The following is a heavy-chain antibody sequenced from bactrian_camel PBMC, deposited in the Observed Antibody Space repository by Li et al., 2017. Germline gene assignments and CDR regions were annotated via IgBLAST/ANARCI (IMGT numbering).Heavy chain of an antibody. V-gene: IGHV3S53*01. J-gene: IGHJ4*01. D-gene: IGHD2*01. CDR3: AADRRRHGPPSLRPGDYSV. Sequence: QVQLVESGGGSVQAGGSLRLSCAFDAYTPANVRMAWFRQAPGKEREGVASLASDGSSIYANSLKGRFSISKDNARNWLDLQMDSLEPGYTARYYCAADRRRHGPPSLRPGDYSVWGQGTQVTVS. CDR1: AYTPANVR. CDR2: LASDGSS.